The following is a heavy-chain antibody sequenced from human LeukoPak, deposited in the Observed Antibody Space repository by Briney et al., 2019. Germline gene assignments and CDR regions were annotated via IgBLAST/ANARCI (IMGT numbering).Heavy chain of an antibody. V-gene: IGHV4-34*01. J-gene: IGHJ4*02. CDR2: VNHNENT. CDR1: GGSFSTYY. Sequence: SETLPLTCAVYGGSFSTYYWSWIRQPPGKGLEWIGEVNHNENTNYNPSLKSRVTISVDTSKNQFSLKLSSVTAADTAVYYCALGGDFDCWGQGTLVTVSS. D-gene: IGHD3-16*01. CDR3: ALGGDFDC.